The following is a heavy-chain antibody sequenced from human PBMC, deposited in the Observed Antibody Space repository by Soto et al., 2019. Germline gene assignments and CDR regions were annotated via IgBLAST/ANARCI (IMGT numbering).Heavy chain of an antibody. CDR2: IYYSGST. V-gene: IGHV4-31*03. Sequence: QVQLQESGPGLVKPSQTLSLTCTVSGGSISSGGYYWSWIRQHPGKGLEWIGYIYYSGSTYYNPSLKSRLXXXVXXSKHQFSLKLSSVTAADTAVYYCARLTSGPVYFDYWGQGTLVTVSS. CDR3: ARLTSGPVYFDY. J-gene: IGHJ4*02. D-gene: IGHD3-10*01. CDR1: GGSISSGGYY.